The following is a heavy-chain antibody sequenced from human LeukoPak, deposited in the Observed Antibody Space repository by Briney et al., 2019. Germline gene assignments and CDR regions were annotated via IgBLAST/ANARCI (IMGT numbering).Heavy chain of an antibody. V-gene: IGHV3-23*01. CDR1: GFTFSSYA. Sequence: GGSLRLSCAASGFTFSSYAMSWVRQAPGKGLEWVSAISDSGGSTYYADSVKGRFTISRDNSKNTLYLQMNSLRAEDTAVYYCAKRHPWGEESSVYYMDVWGKGTTVTVSS. CDR3: AKRHPWGEESSVYYMDV. D-gene: IGHD3-16*01. J-gene: IGHJ6*03. CDR2: ISDSGGST.